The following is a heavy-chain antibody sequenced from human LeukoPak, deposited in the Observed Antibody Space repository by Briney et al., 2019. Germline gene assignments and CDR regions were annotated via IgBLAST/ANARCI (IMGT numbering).Heavy chain of an antibody. CDR1: GGSISSYY. V-gene: IGHV4-4*07. CDR2: IYTSGST. Sequence: SETLSLTCTVSGGSISSYYWSWIRQPAGKGLEWIGRIYTSGSTNYNPSLKSRVTMSVDTSKNQFSLKLSSVTAADTAVYYCARLTIIAARPGYSRAHYYFDYWGQGTLVTVSS. D-gene: IGHD6-6*01. CDR3: ARLTIIAARPGYSRAHYYFDY. J-gene: IGHJ4*02.